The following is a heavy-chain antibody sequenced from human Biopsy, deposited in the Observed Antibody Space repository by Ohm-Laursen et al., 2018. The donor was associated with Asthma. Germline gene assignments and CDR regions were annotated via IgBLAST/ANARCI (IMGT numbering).Heavy chain of an antibody. V-gene: IGHV3-30*18. Sequence: SLRLSCTASGFSFSDYYMTWMRQAPGKGLEWVAVISFDGSNEDYADSVKGRFTISRDNSKNTLFLEMNSLRPEDTAVYYCAKELFPGWELRRGPDSWGQGTLVTVSS. J-gene: IGHJ4*02. CDR3: AKELFPGWELRRGPDS. CDR2: ISFDGSNE. D-gene: IGHD1-26*01. CDR1: GFSFSDYY.